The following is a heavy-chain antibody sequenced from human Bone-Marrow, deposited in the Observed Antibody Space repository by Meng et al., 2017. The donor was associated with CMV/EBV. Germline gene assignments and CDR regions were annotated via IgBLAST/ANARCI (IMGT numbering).Heavy chain of an antibody. CDR3: ARGTTVGLGIGAFDI. CDR1: GYTFTGYY. J-gene: IGHJ3*02. V-gene: IGHV1-2*02. CDR2: INPNSGGT. Sequence: ASVKVSCKASGYTFTGYYMYWVRQAPGQGLEWMGWINPNSGGTNYAQKFQGRVTMTRDTSISTAYMELSRLRSDDRAVYYCARGTTVGLGIGAFDIWGQGTMVTVSS. D-gene: IGHD7-27*01.